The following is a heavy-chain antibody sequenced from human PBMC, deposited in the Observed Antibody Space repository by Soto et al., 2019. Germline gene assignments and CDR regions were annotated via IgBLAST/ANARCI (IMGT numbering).Heavy chain of an antibody. CDR3: ARNGEWFGELFADP. J-gene: IGHJ5*02. D-gene: IGHD3-10*01. CDR1: GFTFSSYA. CDR2: ILYDGSNK. Sequence: LRLSCAASGFTFSSYAMHWVRQAPGKGLEWVAVILYDGSNKYYADSVKGRFTISRDNSKNTLYLQMNSLRAEDTAVYYCARNGEWFGELFADPWGQGTLVTVSS. V-gene: IGHV3-30-3*01.